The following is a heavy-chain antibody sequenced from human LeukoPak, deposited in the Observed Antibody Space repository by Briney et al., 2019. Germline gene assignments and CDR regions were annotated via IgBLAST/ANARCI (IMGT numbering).Heavy chain of an antibody. Sequence: PGRSLGLSCAASGFTFSSYGMHWVRQAPGKGLERVAVISYDGSNKYYADSVKSRFTISRDNSKNTLYLQMNSLRAEDTAVYYCAKDGTMVLDYWGQGTLVTVSS. V-gene: IGHV3-30*18. J-gene: IGHJ4*02. CDR1: GFTFSSYG. CDR3: AKDGTMVLDY. CDR2: ISYDGSNK. D-gene: IGHD3-10*01.